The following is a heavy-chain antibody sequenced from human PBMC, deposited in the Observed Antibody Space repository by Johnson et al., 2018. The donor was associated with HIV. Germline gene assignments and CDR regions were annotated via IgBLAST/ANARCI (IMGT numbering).Heavy chain of an antibody. CDR2: ISFDGSNK. V-gene: IGHV3-30*04. J-gene: IGHJ3*02. CDR3: AKELAIAVRPGGAFDI. Sequence: QVQLVESGGGVVQPGKSLRLSCVASEFNFNTYTMHWVRQAPGKGLEWMAVISFDGSNKYFADSVKGRFTISRDNSKNTLYLQMNSLRAEYTAVYYCAKELAIAVRPGGAFDIWGQGTVVTVSS. CDR1: EFNFNTYT. D-gene: IGHD6-6*01.